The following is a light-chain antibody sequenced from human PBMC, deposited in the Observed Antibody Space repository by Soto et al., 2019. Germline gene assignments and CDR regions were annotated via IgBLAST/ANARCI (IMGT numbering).Light chain of an antibody. V-gene: IGKV3-11*01. Sequence: EIVLPQSPATLSLSPGERATLSCRASQSISSYLAWFQQKPGQAPRLLIYDASSRATGIPARFSGSGSGTDFTLTISSVESEDSAAYYCQQRYNRYTFGQGTKLEIK. J-gene: IGKJ2*01. CDR2: DAS. CDR3: QQRYNRYT. CDR1: QSISSY.